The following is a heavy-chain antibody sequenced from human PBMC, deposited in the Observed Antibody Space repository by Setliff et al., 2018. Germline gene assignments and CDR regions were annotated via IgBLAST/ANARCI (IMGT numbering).Heavy chain of an antibody. CDR1: GFTFSNYW. CDR2: IKEDGSEK. J-gene: IGHJ3*02. D-gene: IGHD3-16*01. CDR3: ARLGAYDAFDI. Sequence: PGGSLRLSCAASGFTFSNYWMTWVRQAPGKGLEWVANIKEDGSEKYSVNSVKGRFTFSRDNAKSVLYLQMSSLGVEDTAVYYCARLGAYDAFDIWGQGTMVTVSS. V-gene: IGHV3-7*03.